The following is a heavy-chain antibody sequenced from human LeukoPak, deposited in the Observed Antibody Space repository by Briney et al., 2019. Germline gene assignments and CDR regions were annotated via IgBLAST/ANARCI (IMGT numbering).Heavy chain of an antibody. J-gene: IGHJ3*02. D-gene: IGHD3-10*01. V-gene: IGHV6-1*01. CDR3: ARDLFTDYYGSGSYLHDAFDI. Sequence: SQTLSLTCALSGDSISSNSGAWHWLRQSPSRGLEWLVRTYYRSKLYNDYAGSVKIRITMNPNTSKNQFSLKLNSVTPEDPAVYYCARDLFTDYYGSGSYLHDAFDIWGQGTMVTVSP. CDR1: GDSISSNSGA. CDR2: TYYRSKLYN.